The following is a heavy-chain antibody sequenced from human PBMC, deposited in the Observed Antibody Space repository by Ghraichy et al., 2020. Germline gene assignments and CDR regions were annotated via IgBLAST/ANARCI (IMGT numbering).Heavy chain of an antibody. CDR3: ARGENYYGSGTLYYFDY. CDR1: GGTFSSYA. J-gene: IGHJ4*02. Sequence: SVKVSCKASGGTFSSYAISWVRQAPGQGLEWMGGIIPIFGTANYAQKFQGRVTITADESTSTAYMELSSLRSEDTAVYYCARGENYYGSGTLYYFDYWGQGTLVAVSP. D-gene: IGHD3-10*01. V-gene: IGHV1-69*13. CDR2: IIPIFGTA.